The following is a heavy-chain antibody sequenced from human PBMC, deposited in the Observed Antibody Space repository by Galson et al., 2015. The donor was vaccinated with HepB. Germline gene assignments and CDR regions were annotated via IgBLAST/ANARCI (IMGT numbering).Heavy chain of an antibody. CDR3: AGQQLVRTPWFDP. CDR1: GGSISSGSYY. J-gene: IGHJ5*02. V-gene: IGHV4-61*02. CDR2: IYTSGST. D-gene: IGHD6-13*01. Sequence: TLSLTCTVSGGSISSGSYYWSWIRQPAGKGLEWIGRIYTSGSTNYNPSLKSRVTMSVDTSKNQFSLKLSSVTAADTAVYYCAGQQLVRTPWFDPWGQGTLVTVSS.